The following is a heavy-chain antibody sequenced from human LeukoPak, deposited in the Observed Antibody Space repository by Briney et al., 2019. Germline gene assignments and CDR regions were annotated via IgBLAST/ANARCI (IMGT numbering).Heavy chain of an antibody. D-gene: IGHD4-17*01. J-gene: IGHJ4*02. CDR1: GFTFSSYA. V-gene: IGHV3-23*01. Sequence: PGGSLRLSCAASGFTFSSYAMSWVRQAPGKGLEWVSAISGSGGSTYYADSVKGRFTISRDNSKNTLYLQMNSLRAEDTAVYYCARGVTTVTTNPHFDYWGQGTLVTVSS. CDR3: ARGVTTVTTNPHFDY. CDR2: ISGSGGST.